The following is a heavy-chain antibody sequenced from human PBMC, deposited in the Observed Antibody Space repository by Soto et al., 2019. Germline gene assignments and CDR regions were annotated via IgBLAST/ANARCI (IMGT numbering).Heavy chain of an antibody. J-gene: IGHJ5*02. V-gene: IGHV3-23*01. CDR2: ISGSGGST. D-gene: IGHD3-22*01. CDR3: AKDRAYYDRSGYEYNWFDP. Sequence: GGSLRLSCAASGFTFSSYAMSWVRQAPGKGLEWVSAISGSGGSTYYADSVKGRFTISRDNSKNTLYLQMKSLRAEDTAVYYCAKDRAYYDRSGYEYNWFDPWGQGTLATVSS. CDR1: GFTFSSYA.